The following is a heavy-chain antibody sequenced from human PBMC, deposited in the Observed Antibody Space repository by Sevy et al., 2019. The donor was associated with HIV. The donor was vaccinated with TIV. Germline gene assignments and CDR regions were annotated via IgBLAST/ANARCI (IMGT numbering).Heavy chain of an antibody. J-gene: IGHJ3*02. Sequence: NNPRASVKVSCKASGYSFTSYGISWVRQAPGQGLEWMGWISVYNGNTNYAQKLQGRVTMTTDTSTSTAYMELRSLRSDDTAVYYCARALNSNIAGLAFDIWGQGTMVTVSS. CDR2: ISVYNGNT. CDR3: ARALNSNIAGLAFDI. CDR1: GYSFTSYG. D-gene: IGHD6-13*01. V-gene: IGHV1-18*04.